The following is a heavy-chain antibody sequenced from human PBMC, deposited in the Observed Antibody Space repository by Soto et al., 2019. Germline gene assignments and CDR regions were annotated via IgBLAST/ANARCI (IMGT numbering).Heavy chain of an antibody. CDR2: ISSSGSTI. CDR3: ARPSYYYDSSGYIIDY. J-gene: IGHJ4*02. D-gene: IGHD3-22*01. CDR1: GFTFSSYE. V-gene: IGHV3-48*03. Sequence: GGSLRLSCAASGFTFSSYEMNWVRQAPGKGLEWVSYISSSGSTIYYADSVKGRFTISRDNAKNSLYLQMNSLRAEDTAAYYCARPSYYYDSSGYIIDYWGQGTLVTVSS.